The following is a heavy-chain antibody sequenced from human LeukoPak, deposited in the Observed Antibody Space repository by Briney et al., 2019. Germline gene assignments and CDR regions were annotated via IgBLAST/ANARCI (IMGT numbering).Heavy chain of an antibody. CDR3: ARVGIIVGSSYYYNIDV. V-gene: IGHV1-69*13. D-gene: IGHD1-26*01. J-gene: IGHJ6*03. CDR1: GYTFTSYY. CDR2: IIPIFGTT. Sequence: SVKVSCKASGYTFTSYYMHWVRQAPGQGLEWMGAIIPIFGTTNYAQKFQGRLTISADEPTNTAYMELSSLRSEDTAVYYCARVGIIVGSSYYYNIDVWGEGTTVIISS.